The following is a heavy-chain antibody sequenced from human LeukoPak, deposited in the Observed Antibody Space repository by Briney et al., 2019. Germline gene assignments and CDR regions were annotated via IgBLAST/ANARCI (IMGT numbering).Heavy chain of an antibody. Sequence: GASVKVSCRASGYTFTAYYIHWVRQAPGQGLEWMGRINPNSGGTNYAQKFQGRVTMTRDTSISTAYMELSRLRSDDTAVYYCARGGSSGWYVDWGQGTLVTVSS. CDR3: ARGGSSGWYVD. D-gene: IGHD6-19*01. J-gene: IGHJ4*02. CDR2: INPNSGGT. V-gene: IGHV1-2*06. CDR1: GYTFTAYY.